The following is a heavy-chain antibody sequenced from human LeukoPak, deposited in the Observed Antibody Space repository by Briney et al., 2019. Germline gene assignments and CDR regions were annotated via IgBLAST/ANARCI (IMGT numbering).Heavy chain of an antibody. J-gene: IGHJ4*02. Sequence: SETLSLTCTVSGYSISSGYYWGWIRQPPGKGLEWIGSIYHSGSTYYNPSLKNRVTISVDTSKNQFSLKLSSVTAADTAVYYCARVVSSGWYYYWGQGTLVTVSS. CDR3: ARVVSSGWYYY. D-gene: IGHD6-19*01. CDR2: IYHSGST. V-gene: IGHV4-38-2*02. CDR1: GYSISSGYY.